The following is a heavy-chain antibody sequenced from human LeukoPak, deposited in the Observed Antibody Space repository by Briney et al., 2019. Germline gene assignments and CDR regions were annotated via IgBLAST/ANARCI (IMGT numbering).Heavy chain of an antibody. J-gene: IGHJ4*02. V-gene: IGHV4-59*01. CDR3: AGARGGYEYYFDY. D-gene: IGHD3-16*01. Sequence: SETLSLTCAVYGGSFSGYYWSWIRQPPGKGLEWIGYIYYSGSTNYNPSLKSRVTISVDTSKNQFSLKLSSVTAADTAVYYCAGARGGYEYYFDYWGQGTLVTVSS. CDR1: GGSFSGYY. CDR2: IYYSGST.